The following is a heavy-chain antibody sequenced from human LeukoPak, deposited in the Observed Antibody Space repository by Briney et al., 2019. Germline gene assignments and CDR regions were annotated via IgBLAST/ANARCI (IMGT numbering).Heavy chain of an antibody. J-gene: IGHJ6*02. Sequence: XWVRQAXGKGLEWMGGFDPEDVETIYAQKFQGRVTMTEDTSTDTAYMELSSLRSEDTAVYYCASIGRSILYYYGMDVWGQGTTVTVSS. CDR3: ASIGRSILYYYGMDV. CDR2: FDPEDVET. V-gene: IGHV1-24*01. D-gene: IGHD1-26*01.